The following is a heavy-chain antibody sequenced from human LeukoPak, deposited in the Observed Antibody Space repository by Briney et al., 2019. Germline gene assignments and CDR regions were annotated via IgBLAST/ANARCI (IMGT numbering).Heavy chain of an antibody. J-gene: IGHJ4*02. V-gene: IGHV4-34*01. CDR2: INHSGST. CDR3: ARPRYGSGSLDS. CDR1: GESFSGHY. D-gene: IGHD3-10*01. Sequence: PSETLSLTCAVYGESFSGHYWTWIRQPPGRGLEWIGEINHSGSTTSNPSLNNRVTISVDTSKNQFSLKLTSVTAADTVVYYCARPRYGSGSLDSWGQGTLVTVSS.